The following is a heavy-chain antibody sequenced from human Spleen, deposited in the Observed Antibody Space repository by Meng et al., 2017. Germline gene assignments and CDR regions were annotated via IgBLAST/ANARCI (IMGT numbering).Heavy chain of an antibody. D-gene: IGHD3-10*01. CDR2: INHSGST. CDR1: GGSCSGYY. CDR3: ARGRGARITMVRGVLIDY. V-gene: IGHV4-34*01. J-gene: IGHJ4*02. Sequence: QLQESGLGLGKPAEALSLTCAVYGGSCSGYYWSGIRQPPGKGLEWIGEINHSGSTNYNTSLTSRVTISVDTSKNQFSRKLSSVTAADTAVYYCARGRGARITMVRGVLIDYWGQGTLVTVSS.